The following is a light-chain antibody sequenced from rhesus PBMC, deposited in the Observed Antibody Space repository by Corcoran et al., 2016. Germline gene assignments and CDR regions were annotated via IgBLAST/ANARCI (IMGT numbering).Light chain of an antibody. V-gene: IGKV3-42*02. CDR1: QSVCSN. CDR2: HAS. CDR3: QQYDNRRT. J-gene: IGKJ1*01. Sequence: ETVVTQSPATLSLSPGERATLSCRASQSVCSNLAWYQQKPGQAPNLLINHASIRATGIPDRLSGSGSEREFTLTISSLGREDVRAYYCQQYDNRRTFGPGTKVEIK.